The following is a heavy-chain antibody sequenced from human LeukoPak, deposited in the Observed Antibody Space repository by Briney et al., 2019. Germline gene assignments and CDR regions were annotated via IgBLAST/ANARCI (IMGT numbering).Heavy chain of an antibody. CDR3: ARGVEMATIWGYYYYMDV. V-gene: IGHV1-46*01. D-gene: IGHD5-24*01. Sequence: GASVKVSCKASGYTFTSYYMHWVRQAPGQGLEWMGIINPSGGSTSYAQKFQGRVTMTRNTSISTAYMELSSLRSEDTAVYYCARGVEMATIWGYYYYMDVWGKGTTVTISS. CDR2: INPSGGST. CDR1: GYTFTSYY. J-gene: IGHJ6*03.